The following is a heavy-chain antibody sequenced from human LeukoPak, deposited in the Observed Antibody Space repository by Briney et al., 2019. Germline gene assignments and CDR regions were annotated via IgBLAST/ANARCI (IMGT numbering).Heavy chain of an antibody. Sequence: GGSLRLSCAASGFTFSTYAMHWVRQAPGKGLEGVAVISYDGSNKYYADSVKGRFTISRDNSKNTLYLQMNSLRAEDTAVYYFAKSPFYDSSGYYGYWGQGTPVTVSS. CDR3: AKSPFYDSSGYYGY. V-gene: IGHV3-30-3*01. J-gene: IGHJ4*03. CDR2: ISYDGSNK. D-gene: IGHD3-22*01. CDR1: GFTFSTYA.